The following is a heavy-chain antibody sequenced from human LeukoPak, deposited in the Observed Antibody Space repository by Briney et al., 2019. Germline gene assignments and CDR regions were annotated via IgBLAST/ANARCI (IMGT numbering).Heavy chain of an antibody. CDR3: ARDRPNYYGSDGHYYRRDGDY. V-gene: IGHV3-23*01. J-gene: IGHJ4*02. CDR1: GFTFSSYA. CDR2: ITSRGEST. Sequence: GGSLRLSCAASGFTFSSYAMSWVRQAPGKGLQRVSSITSRGESTLYVDSVKGRFTITRDNSENTLYLQMHSLRAEDTAVYYCARDRPNYYGSDGHYYRRDGDYWGRGTLVSVSS. D-gene: IGHD3-22*01.